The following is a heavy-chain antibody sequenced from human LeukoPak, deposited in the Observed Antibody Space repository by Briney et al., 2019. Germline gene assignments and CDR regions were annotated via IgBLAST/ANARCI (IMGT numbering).Heavy chain of an antibody. CDR2: IYSGGAT. CDR1: EFSVSSNY. V-gene: IGHV3-53*01. D-gene: IGHD2-8*01. J-gene: IGHJ4*02. CDR3: ARRRFNGADDY. Sequence: GGSLRLSCAVSEFSVSSNYMNWVRQAPGKGLEWVSVIYSGGATYYADSVRGRFAISKDNSKNMVSLQMTSLGAEDTAVYYCARRRFNGADDYWGQGTLVTVSS.